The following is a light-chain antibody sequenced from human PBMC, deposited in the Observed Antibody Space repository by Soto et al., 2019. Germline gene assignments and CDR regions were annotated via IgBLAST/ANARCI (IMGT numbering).Light chain of an antibody. Sequence: DIQMTQSPSSLSAAVGDTVTFTCRASQTIGIYLNWYQLKPGKAPNLLIYTATSLQRGVPSRFSGSGSGTDFSLTINSLQREDVATYYCQQSYSFPYTFGQGTKVEI. V-gene: IGKV1-39*01. CDR1: QTIGIY. CDR3: QQSYSFPYT. CDR2: TAT. J-gene: IGKJ2*01.